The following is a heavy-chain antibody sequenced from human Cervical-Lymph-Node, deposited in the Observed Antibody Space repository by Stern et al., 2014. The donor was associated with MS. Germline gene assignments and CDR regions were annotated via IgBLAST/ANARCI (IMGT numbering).Heavy chain of an antibody. CDR1: GFTFTRFW. J-gene: IGHJ4*02. Sequence: EQLVASGGGLVQPGGSLTLSCAASGFTFTRFWMHWVRQVPGKGLVWVSRINEDGSITNYADSVKGRFTISRDNAKNTLYLQMSSLRAEDTAVYYCARDVAGRSSYWGQGTLVTVSS. V-gene: IGHV3-74*01. D-gene: IGHD6-6*01. CDR2: INEDGSIT. CDR3: ARDVAGRSSY.